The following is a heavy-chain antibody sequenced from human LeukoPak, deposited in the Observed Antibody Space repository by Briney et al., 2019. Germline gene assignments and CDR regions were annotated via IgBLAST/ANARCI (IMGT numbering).Heavy chain of an antibody. CDR1: GFTSSSYS. D-gene: IGHD6-19*01. CDR3: ARDNAVAGWFDP. Sequence: PGGSLRLSCAASGFTSSSYSMNWVRQAPGKGLEWVSPISSSSSYIYYADSVKGRFTISRDNAKNSLYLQMNSLRAEDTAVYYCARDNAVAGWFDPWGQGTLVIVSS. V-gene: IGHV3-21*01. CDR2: ISSSSSYI. J-gene: IGHJ5*02.